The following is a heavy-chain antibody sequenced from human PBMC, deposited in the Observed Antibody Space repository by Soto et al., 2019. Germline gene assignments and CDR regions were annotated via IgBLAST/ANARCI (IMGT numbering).Heavy chain of an antibody. J-gene: IGHJ4*02. CDR2: IIPIFGTA. Sequence: ASVKVSCKASGGTFSSYAISWVRQAPGQGLEWMGGIIPIFGTANYAQKFQGRVTITADESTSTAYMELSSLRSEDTAMYYCARGADYSNYFDYWGQGTLVTVSS. CDR1: GGTFSSYA. D-gene: IGHD4-4*01. V-gene: IGHV1-69*13. CDR3: ARGADYSNYFDY.